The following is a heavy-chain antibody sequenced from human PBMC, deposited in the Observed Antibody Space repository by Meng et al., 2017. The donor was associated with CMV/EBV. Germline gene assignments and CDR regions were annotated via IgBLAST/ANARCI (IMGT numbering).Heavy chain of an antibody. CDR3: ARGAIYCSGGSCYSGKSDY. CDR1: GYSISSGYY. J-gene: IGHJ4*02. D-gene: IGHD2-15*01. V-gene: IGHV4-38-2*02. CDR2: IYHSGST. Sequence: SETLSLTCTVSGYSISSGYYWGWIRQPPGKGLEWIGSIYHSGSTYYNPSLKSRVTISVDTSKNQFSLKLSSVTAADTAVYYCARGAIYCSGGSCYSGKSDYWGQGTLVTVSS.